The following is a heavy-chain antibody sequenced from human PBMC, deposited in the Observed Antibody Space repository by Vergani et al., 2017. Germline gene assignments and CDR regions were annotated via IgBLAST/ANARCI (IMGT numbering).Heavy chain of an antibody. V-gene: IGHV3-23*01. Sequence: EVQLLQSGGGVIQPGGSVRLSCAASGFTFSACPMTWVRQAPGKGLEWVSAISARYPSTYYEDSVKGRFTISRDNSKNMLYLQMNSLRAEDTAVYYCARSSGYYSYYFDFWGQGTLFTVSS. CDR2: ISARYPST. CDR3: ARSSGYYSYYFDF. J-gene: IGHJ4*02. D-gene: IGHD3-22*01. CDR1: GFTFSACP.